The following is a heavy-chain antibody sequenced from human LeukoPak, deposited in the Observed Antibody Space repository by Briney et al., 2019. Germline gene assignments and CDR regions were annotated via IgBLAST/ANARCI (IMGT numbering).Heavy chain of an antibody. CDR3: ARDTQGLAFDI. CDR2: ISSSSSTI. V-gene: IGHV3-48*01. CDR1: GFTFSSYS. D-gene: IGHD3/OR15-3a*01. Sequence: PGGSLRLSCAASGFTFSSYSMNWVRQAPGKGLEWVSYISSSSSTIYYADSVEGRFTISRDNAKNSLYLQMNSLRAEDKAVYYCARDTQGLAFDIWGQGTMVTVSS. J-gene: IGHJ3*02.